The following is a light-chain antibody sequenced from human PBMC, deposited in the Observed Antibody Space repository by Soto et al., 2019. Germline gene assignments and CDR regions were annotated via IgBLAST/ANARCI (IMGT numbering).Light chain of an antibody. V-gene: IGKV3-11*01. CDR1: QSVSTY. CDR2: DAS. J-gene: IGKJ1*01. CDR3: QQRNNWPWT. Sequence: DTLLTQTPDTLSLSPGERATLPCRASQSVSTYLAWYQQKPGQGPRLLIYDASNRATGIPARFSGSGSGTDFTLTISSLESEDFAVYYCQQRNNWPWTFGQGTKVDIK.